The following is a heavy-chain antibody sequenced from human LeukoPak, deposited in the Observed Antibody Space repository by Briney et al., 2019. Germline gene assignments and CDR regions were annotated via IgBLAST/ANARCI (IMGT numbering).Heavy chain of an antibody. Sequence: SETLSLTCAVYGGSFSGYNWSWIRQPPGKGLEWIGEINHSGSTNYNPSLKSRVTISVDTSKNQFSLKLSSVTAADTAVYYCARQSGVVPAARDYYYYGMDVWGQGTTVTVSS. CDR1: GGSFSGYN. J-gene: IGHJ6*02. CDR2: INHSGST. D-gene: IGHD2-2*01. CDR3: ARQSGVVPAARDYYYYGMDV. V-gene: IGHV4-34*01.